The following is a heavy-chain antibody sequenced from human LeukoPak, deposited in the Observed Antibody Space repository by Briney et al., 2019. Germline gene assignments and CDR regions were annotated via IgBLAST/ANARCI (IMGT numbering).Heavy chain of an antibody. CDR3: ASVTKNWFDP. CDR2: VSSGGRYT. J-gene: IGHJ5*02. D-gene: IGHD4-11*01. CDR1: GFSVSDDY. V-gene: IGHV3-11*06. Sequence: SCAGAGFSVSDDYMRWSREGRGEGLLRVSYVSSGGRYTKYADSMKGRFTISRDNAKNSLYLQMNSLRAEDTAVYYCASVTKNWFDPLGQGTLVTVSS.